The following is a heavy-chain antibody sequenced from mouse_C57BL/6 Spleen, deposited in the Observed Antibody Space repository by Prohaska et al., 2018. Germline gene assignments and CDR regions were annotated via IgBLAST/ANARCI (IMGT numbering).Heavy chain of an antibody. Sequence: LTDYYMNWVKQSHGKSLEWIGDINPNNGGTSYNQKFKGKATLTVDKSSSTAYMELRSLTSEDSAVYYCAIPDYWGQGTTLTVSS. CDR3: AIPDY. CDR1: LTDYY. CDR2: INPNNGGT. V-gene: IGHV1-26*01. J-gene: IGHJ2*01.